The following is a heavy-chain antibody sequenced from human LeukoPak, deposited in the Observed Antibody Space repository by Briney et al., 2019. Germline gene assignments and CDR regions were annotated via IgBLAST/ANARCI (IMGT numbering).Heavy chain of an antibody. Sequence: GGSLGLSCAASGFTFSSYGMHWVRQAPGKGLEWVAFIRYDGSNKYYADSVKGRFTISRDNSKNTLYLQMNSLRAEDTAVYYCAKDGPSIAARPGYYYYYMDVWGKGTTVTVSS. CDR3: AKDGPSIAARPGYYYYYMDV. J-gene: IGHJ6*03. CDR2: IRYDGSNK. V-gene: IGHV3-30*02. D-gene: IGHD6-6*01. CDR1: GFTFSSYG.